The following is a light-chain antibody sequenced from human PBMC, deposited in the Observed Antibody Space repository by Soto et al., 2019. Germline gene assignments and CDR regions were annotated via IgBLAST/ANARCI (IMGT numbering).Light chain of an antibody. CDR2: KTS. J-gene: IGKJ2*01. CDR3: MQITQSPYT. CDR1: QSLVHSNGHTY. Sequence: DIVMTQTPLSSPVTLGQPASISCRSSQSLVHSNGHTYLTWLQQRPGQPPRLLIYKTSIRFSGVPDRFSGPGAGTDFTMKISRVEDEDGGVYSCMQITQSPYTCGQGTKLEIK. V-gene: IGKV2-24*01.